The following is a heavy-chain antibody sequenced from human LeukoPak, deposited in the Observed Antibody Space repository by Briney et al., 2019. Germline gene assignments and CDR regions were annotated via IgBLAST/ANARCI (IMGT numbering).Heavy chain of an antibody. CDR2: MNPNSGNT. J-gene: IGHJ4*02. Sequence: ASVKVSCKASGYTFTSYDINWVRQATGQGLEWMGWMNPNSGNTGYAQKFQGRVTITRNTSISTAYMELSSLRSEDTAVYYCARGNTYYDILTGYYSFDYWGQGTLVTVSS. D-gene: IGHD3-9*01. CDR3: ARGNTYYDILTGYYSFDY. V-gene: IGHV1-8*03. CDR1: GYTFTSYD.